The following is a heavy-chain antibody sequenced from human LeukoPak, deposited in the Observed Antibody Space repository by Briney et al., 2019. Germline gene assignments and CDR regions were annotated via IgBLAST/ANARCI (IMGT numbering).Heavy chain of an antibody. V-gene: IGHV1-69*05. J-gene: IGHJ3*02. D-gene: IGHD3-10*01. CDR3: ASSGRGVIITDAFDI. Sequence: ASVKVSCKASGATFTSYAISWVRQAPGQGLEWMGGIIPIFGTANYAQKFQGRVPITTDESTSTAYMELRSLRSEDTAVYYCASSGRGVIITDAFDIWGQGTMVTVSS. CDR2: IIPIFGTA. CDR1: GATFTSYA.